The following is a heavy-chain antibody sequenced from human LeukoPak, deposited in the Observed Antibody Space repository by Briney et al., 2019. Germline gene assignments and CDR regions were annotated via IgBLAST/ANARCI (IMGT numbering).Heavy chain of an antibody. CDR2: ISGSGSTR. CDR3: ASSPTAAAGGYYYMDV. Sequence: GGSLRLSCAASGFTFSSYEMNWVRQAPGKGLEWVSYISGSGSTRYYADSVKGRFTISRDNAKNSLFLQMNSLRAEDTALYYCASSPTAAAGGYYYMDVGGKGTTVTVSS. V-gene: IGHV3-48*03. CDR1: GFTFSSYE. D-gene: IGHD6-13*01. J-gene: IGHJ6*03.